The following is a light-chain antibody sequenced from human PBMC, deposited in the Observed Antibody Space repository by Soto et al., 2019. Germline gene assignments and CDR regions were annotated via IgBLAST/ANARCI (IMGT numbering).Light chain of an antibody. CDR3: QSYDSSLSASYV. V-gene: IGLV1-40*01. J-gene: IGLJ1*01. CDR1: SSNIGAGYE. Sequence: QLVLTQPPSVSGAPGQRVTISCTGSSSNIGAGYEVHWYQHLPGKAPKLLIYGNSNRPSGVPDRFSASKSGTSASLAITGLQAEDEADYYCQSYDSSLSASYVFGGGTKLTVL. CDR2: GNS.